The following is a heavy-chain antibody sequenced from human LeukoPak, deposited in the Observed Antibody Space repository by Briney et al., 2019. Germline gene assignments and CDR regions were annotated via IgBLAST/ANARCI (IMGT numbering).Heavy chain of an antibody. CDR3: ARDRRWPQTIFDY. D-gene: IGHD4-23*01. Sequence: SETLSLTCTVSGGSMRDYYWSWIRQPPGKGLEWIGYIYYSGSTYYNPSLKSRVTISVDTSKNQFSLKLSSVTAADTAVYYCARDRRWPQTIFDYWGQGTLVTVSS. CDR1: GGSMRDYY. CDR2: IYYSGST. V-gene: IGHV4-59*12. J-gene: IGHJ4*02.